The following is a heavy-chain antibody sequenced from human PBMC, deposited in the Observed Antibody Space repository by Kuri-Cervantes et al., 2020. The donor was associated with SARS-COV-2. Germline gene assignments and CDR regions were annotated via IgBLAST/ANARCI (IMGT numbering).Heavy chain of an antibody. CDR2: INDSGTT. V-gene: IGHV4-34*01. D-gene: IGHD1-26*01. CDR3: ARVMNSAFET. Sequence: ESLKISCAASGFTFSNAWMSWLRQSPGKGLEWIGEINDSGTTNYNPSFKSRVSMSVDTSKKQLSLKLSSVTAADTARYYCARVMNSAFETWGQGTLVTVSS. CDR1: GFTFSNAW. J-gene: IGHJ5*02.